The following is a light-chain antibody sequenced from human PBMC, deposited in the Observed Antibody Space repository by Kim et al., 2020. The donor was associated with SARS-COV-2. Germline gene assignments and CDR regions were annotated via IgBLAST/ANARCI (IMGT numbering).Light chain of an antibody. J-gene: IGLJ3*02. CDR2: QDS. Sequence: GAPGQTASITCSGDKLGDKYACWYQQKPGQSPVLVIYQDSKRPSGIPERFSGSNSGNTATLTISGTQAMDEADYYGQAWDSSTWVFGGGTQLTVL. V-gene: IGLV3-1*01. CDR1: KLGDKY. CDR3: QAWDSSTWV.